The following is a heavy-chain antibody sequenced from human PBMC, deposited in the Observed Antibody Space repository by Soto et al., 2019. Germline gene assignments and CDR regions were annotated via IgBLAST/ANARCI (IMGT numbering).Heavy chain of an antibody. CDR3: AREDTTSGALDY. Sequence: GGSLRLSCAASGFTFSSYSMNWVRQAPGKGLEWVSSISSSSSYIYYADSVKGRFTISRDNAKNSLYLQMNSLRAEDTAVYYCAREDTTSGALDYWGQGTLVTVSS. CDR2: ISSSSSYI. V-gene: IGHV3-21*01. J-gene: IGHJ4*02. D-gene: IGHD5-18*01. CDR1: GFTFSSYS.